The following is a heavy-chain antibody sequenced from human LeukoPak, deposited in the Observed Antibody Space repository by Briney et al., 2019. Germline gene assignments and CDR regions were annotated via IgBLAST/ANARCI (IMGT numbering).Heavy chain of an antibody. CDR1: GGTLSNYA. V-gene: IGHV1-69*13. CDR3: ASRGYGPGSYYGSDY. J-gene: IGHJ4*02. D-gene: IGHD3-10*01. Sequence: SVKVSCKASGGTLSNYAISWVRQAPGQRLEWMGGIIPIFGTANYAQKFQGRVTITADESTRTAYMELSSLRSEDTAVYYCASRGYGPGSYYGSDYWGQGTLVTVSS. CDR2: IIPIFGTA.